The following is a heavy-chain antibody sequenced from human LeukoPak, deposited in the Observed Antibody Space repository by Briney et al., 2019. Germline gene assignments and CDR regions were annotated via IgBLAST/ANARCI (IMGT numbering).Heavy chain of an antibody. D-gene: IGHD3-10*01. CDR1: GYSISSGYY. CDR3: ARDSGTTGEVKFDP. V-gene: IGHV4-38-2*02. J-gene: IGHJ5*02. Sequence: SETLSLTCTVSGYSISSGYYWGWIRQPPGKGLEWIGRIYTSGSTDYNPSLKSRVTMSVDTSNNQFSLKLSSVTAADTAVYYCARDSGTTGEVKFDPWGQGTLVTVSS. CDR2: IYTSGST.